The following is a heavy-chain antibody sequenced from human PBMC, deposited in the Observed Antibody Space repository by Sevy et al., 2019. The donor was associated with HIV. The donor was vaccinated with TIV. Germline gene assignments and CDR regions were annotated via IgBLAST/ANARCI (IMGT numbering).Heavy chain of an antibody. V-gene: IGHV1-46*01. Sequence: ASVKVSCKASGDTLTNNYMHWVRQAPGQGLEWMGIIDPSGGNASYPQKFQGRVTMTRDTSTSTLYMDLSSLRSEDTAVYYCVRADPAQHFDSWGQGTLVTVSS. CDR1: GDTLTNNY. CDR3: VRADPAQHFDS. CDR2: IDPSGGNA. J-gene: IGHJ4*02.